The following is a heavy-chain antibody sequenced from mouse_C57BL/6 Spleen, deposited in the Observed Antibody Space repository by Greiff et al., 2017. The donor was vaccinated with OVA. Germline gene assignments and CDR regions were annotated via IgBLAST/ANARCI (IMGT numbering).Heavy chain of an antibody. CDR3: TRPVGGYWYFDV. Sequence: EVMLVESGGGLVQPGGSMKLSCAASGFTFSDAWMDWVRQSPEKGLEWVAEIRNKANNHATYYAESVKGRFTISRDDSKSSVYLQMNSLRAEDTGIYYCTRPVGGYWYFDVWGTGTTVTVSS. V-gene: IGHV6-6*01. CDR2: IRNKANNHAT. CDR1: GFTFSDAW. J-gene: IGHJ1*03.